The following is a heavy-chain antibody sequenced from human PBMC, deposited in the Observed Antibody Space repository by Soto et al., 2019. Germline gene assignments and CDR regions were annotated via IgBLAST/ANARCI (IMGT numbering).Heavy chain of an antibody. Sequence: ASVKVSCKASGGTFSSYTISWVRQAPGQGLEWMGRIIPILGIANYAQKFQGRVTITADKSTSTAYMELSSLRSEDTAVYYCARDTSSYCSSTSCPYSSSWLGTYAFDIWGQGTMVTVSS. V-gene: IGHV1-69*04. CDR3: ARDTSSYCSSTSCPYSSSWLGTYAFDI. J-gene: IGHJ3*02. D-gene: IGHD2-2*01. CDR2: IIPILGIA. CDR1: GGTFSSYT.